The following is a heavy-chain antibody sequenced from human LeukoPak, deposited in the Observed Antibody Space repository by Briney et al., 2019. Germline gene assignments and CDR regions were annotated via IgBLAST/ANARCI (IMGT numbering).Heavy chain of an antibody. CDR3: ARDAYSGYDLVAY. D-gene: IGHD5-12*01. CDR1: GFTFSSYS. Sequence: TGGSLRLSCAASGFTFSSYSMNWVRQAPGKGLEWVSSISSSSSYIYYADSVKGRFIISRDNAKNTLYLQMNSLRAEDTAVYYCARDAYSGYDLVAYWGQGTLVTVSS. CDR2: ISSSSSYI. V-gene: IGHV3-21*01. J-gene: IGHJ4*02.